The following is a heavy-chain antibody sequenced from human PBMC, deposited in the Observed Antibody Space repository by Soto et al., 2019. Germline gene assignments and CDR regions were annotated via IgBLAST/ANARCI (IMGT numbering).Heavy chain of an antibody. Sequence: GGSLRLSCAASGFTFSSYGMHWVRQAPGKGLEWVAVISYDGSNKYYADSVKGRFTISRDNSKNTLYLQMNSLRAEDTAVYYCAKDKFFGVVTDYFDYWGQGTLVTVSS. J-gene: IGHJ4*02. CDR3: AKDKFFGVVTDYFDY. V-gene: IGHV3-30*18. CDR1: GFTFSSYG. D-gene: IGHD3-3*01. CDR2: ISYDGSNK.